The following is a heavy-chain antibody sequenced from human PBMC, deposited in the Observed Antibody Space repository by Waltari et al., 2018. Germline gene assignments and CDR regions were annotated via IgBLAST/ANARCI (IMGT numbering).Heavy chain of an antibody. CDR1: GFTFRSCE. D-gene: IGHD3-16*01. V-gene: IGHV3-48*03. CDR3: ARVGNDYGALDY. J-gene: IGHJ4*02. CDR2: ISLTGSTT. Sequence: EVQLEESGGGLVQPGGSLRLSCAASGFTFRSCEMNWVRQAPGKGLEWVSYISLTGSTTYYADSVKGRFSISRDNAKNSLYLQMNSLRAEDTAVYYCARVGNDYGALDYWGQGTLVTVSS.